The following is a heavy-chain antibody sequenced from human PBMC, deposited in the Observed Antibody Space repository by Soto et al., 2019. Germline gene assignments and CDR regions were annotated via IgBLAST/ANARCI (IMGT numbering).Heavy chain of an antibody. D-gene: IGHD6-13*01. CDR1: GFTFSSYA. CDR2: ISGSGGST. CDR3: ASTPGIAAAGTDY. V-gene: IGHV3-23*01. J-gene: IGHJ4*02. Sequence: GGSLRLSCAASGFTFSSYAMSWVRRAPGKGLEWVSAISGSGGSTYYADSVKGRFTISRDNSKNTLYLQMNSLRAEDTAVYYCASTPGIAAAGTDYWGQGTLVTVSS.